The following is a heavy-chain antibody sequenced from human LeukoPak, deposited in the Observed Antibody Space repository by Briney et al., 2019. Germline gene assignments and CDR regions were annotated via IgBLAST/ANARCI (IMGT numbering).Heavy chain of an antibody. CDR1: GFTFSSYG. V-gene: IGHV3-33*01. CDR3: ARAPSSGWYDYYYYGMDV. D-gene: IGHD6-19*01. J-gene: IGHJ6*02. Sequence: PGGSLRLSCAASGFTFSSYGMHWVRQAPGKGLEWVAVIWYDGSNKYYADSVKGRFTISRDNSKNTLYLQMNSLRAEDTAVYYCARAPSSGWYDYYYYGMDVWGQGTTVTVSS. CDR2: IWYDGSNK.